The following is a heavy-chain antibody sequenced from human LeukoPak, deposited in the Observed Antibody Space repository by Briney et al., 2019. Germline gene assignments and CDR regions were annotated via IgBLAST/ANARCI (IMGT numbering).Heavy chain of an antibody. D-gene: IGHD3-3*01. Sequence: ASVTVSCKASGYTFTSYDINWARQATGQGLEWMGWMNPNSGNTGYAQKFQGRVTMTRNTSISTAYMELSSLRSEDTAVYYCARGHGHDYDFWSGPDYWGQGTLVTVSS. J-gene: IGHJ4*02. CDR2: MNPNSGNT. CDR3: ARGHGHDYDFWSGPDY. CDR1: GYTFTSYD. V-gene: IGHV1-8*01.